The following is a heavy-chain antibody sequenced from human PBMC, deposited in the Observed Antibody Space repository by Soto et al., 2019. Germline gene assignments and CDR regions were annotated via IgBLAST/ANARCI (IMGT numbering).Heavy chain of an antibody. Sequence: QVQLVESGGGVVQPGRSLRLSCAASGFTFSSYAMHWVRQAPGKGLEWVAVISYDGSNKYYADSVKGRFTISRDNSKNTLYLQMNSLRAEDTAVYYCAREGAAAAGTWWDYWGQGTLVTVSS. CDR1: GFTFSSYA. CDR3: AREGAAAAGTWWDY. CDR2: ISYDGSNK. D-gene: IGHD6-13*01. J-gene: IGHJ4*02. V-gene: IGHV3-30-3*01.